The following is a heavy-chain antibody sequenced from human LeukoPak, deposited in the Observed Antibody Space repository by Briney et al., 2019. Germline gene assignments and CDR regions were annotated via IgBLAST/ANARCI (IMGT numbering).Heavy chain of an antibody. V-gene: IGHV4-34*01. CDR2: INHSGTT. CDR3: ARGVYIAAAQYGY. CDR1: GGSFSGYY. D-gene: IGHD6-13*01. Sequence: NSSETLSLTCAVYGGSFSGYYWSWIRQPPGKGLEWIGEINHSGTTNYNPSLKSRVTISVDTSKNQFSLKLSSVTAADTAVYYCARGVYIAAAQYGYWGQGTLVTVSS. J-gene: IGHJ4*02.